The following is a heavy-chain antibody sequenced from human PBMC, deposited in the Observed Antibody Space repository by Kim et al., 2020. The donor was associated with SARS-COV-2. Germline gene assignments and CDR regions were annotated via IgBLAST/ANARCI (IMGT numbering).Heavy chain of an antibody. D-gene: IGHD3-22*01. CDR1: GFTFSSYS. Sequence: GGSLRLSCAASGFTFSSYSMNWVRQAPGKGLEWVSYISSSSSTTYYADSLKGRFTISRDNAKNSLYLQMNSLRDEDTAVYYCARDTYYYDSSGYYPPGYCCSGMDVWGQGTTVTVSS. CDR2: ISSSSSTT. CDR3: ARDTYYYDSSGYYPPGYCCSGMDV. J-gene: IGHJ6*02. V-gene: IGHV3-48*02.